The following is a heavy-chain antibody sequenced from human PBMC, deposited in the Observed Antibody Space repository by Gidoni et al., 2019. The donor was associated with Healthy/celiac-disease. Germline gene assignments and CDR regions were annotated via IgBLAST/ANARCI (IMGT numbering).Heavy chain of an antibody. CDR2: IYYSGST. V-gene: IGHV4-31*02. J-gene: IGHJ5*02. Sequence: GKGLEWIGYIYYSGSTYYNPSLKSRVTISVDTSKNQFSLKLSSVTAADTAVYYCARDLGWFDPWGQGTLVTVSS. CDR3: ARDLGWFDP. D-gene: IGHD7-27*01.